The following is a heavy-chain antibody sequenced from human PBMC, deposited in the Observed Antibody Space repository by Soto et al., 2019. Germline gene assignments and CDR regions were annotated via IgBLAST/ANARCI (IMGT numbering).Heavy chain of an antibody. CDR1: GFTFRTYD. CDR2: ISGGGTTT. CDR3: AKEGPWTDQDLN. V-gene: IGHV3-23*01. J-gene: IGHJ4*02. Sequence: MRLSCAASGFTFRTYDMTWVRQAPGQGLEWVSSISGGGTTTYYADSVKGRFTISRDNSNSTLYLQMNSLRAEDTAVYYCAKEGPWTDQDLNWRQGTRVTVSS. D-gene: IGHD1-1*01.